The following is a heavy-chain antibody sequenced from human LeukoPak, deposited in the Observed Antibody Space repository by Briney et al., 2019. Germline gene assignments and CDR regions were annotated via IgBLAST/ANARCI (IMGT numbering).Heavy chain of an antibody. V-gene: IGHV1-2*02. Sequence: ASVKVSCKASGYTFTGYYMHWVRQAPGQGLEWMGWINPNSGGTNYAQKVQGRVTMTRDTSISTAYMELSRLRSDDTAVYYCARDGSPITGIDWFDPWGQGTLVTVSS. CDR2: INPNSGGT. J-gene: IGHJ5*02. CDR1: GYTFTGYY. CDR3: ARDGSPITGIDWFDP. D-gene: IGHD1-20*01.